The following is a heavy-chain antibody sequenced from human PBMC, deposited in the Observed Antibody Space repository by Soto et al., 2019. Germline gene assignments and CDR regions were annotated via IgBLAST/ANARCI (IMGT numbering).Heavy chain of an antibody. Sequence: EVQLLESGGGLVQPGGSLRLSCAASGFTFSTYAMSWVRQAPGKGLEWVSAISGSGDSTHYADSVKGRFTISRDNSKNTLYLQMNSLRAEDTALYSCATGWFGEFLFEYWGQGTLVTVSS. CDR3: ATGWFGEFLFEY. V-gene: IGHV3-23*01. D-gene: IGHD3-10*01. J-gene: IGHJ4*02. CDR2: ISGSGDST. CDR1: GFTFSTYA.